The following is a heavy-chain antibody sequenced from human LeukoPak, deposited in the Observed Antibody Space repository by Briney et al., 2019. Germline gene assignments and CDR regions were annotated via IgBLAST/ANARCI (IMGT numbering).Heavy chain of an antibody. Sequence: SETLSLTCTVSGDSFSSYFRSWLRQPAGKGLEWIGRMYTSGITNYNPSLKSRVTMSVDTSKNQFSLSLTSVTAADTAVYYCAREITGTRGVDYWGQGILVTVSS. V-gene: IGHV4-4*07. CDR2: MYTSGIT. CDR1: GDSFSSYF. D-gene: IGHD1-7*01. CDR3: AREITGTRGVDY. J-gene: IGHJ4*02.